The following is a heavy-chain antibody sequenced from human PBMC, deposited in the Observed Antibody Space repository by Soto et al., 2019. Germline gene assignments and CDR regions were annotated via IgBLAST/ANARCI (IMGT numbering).Heavy chain of an antibody. CDR1: GFTFSSYA. J-gene: IGHJ4*02. V-gene: IGHV3-30-3*01. Sequence: GGSLRLSCAASGFTFSSYAMHWVRQAPGKGLEWVAVISYDGSNKYYADSVKGRFTISRDNSKNTLYLQMNSLRAEDTAVYYCASGYSSGPGHYWGQGTLVTVSS. CDR2: ISYDGSNK. CDR3: ASGYSSGPGHY. D-gene: IGHD6-19*01.